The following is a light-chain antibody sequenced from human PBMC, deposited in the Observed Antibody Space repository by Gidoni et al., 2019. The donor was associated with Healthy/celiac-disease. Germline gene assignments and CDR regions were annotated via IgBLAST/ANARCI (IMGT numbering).Light chain of an antibody. V-gene: IGLV1-44*01. CDR3: AAWDDSLNAHA. CDR1: SSNIGSNT. CDR2: SNN. Sequence: QSVLTQPPSASGTPGLRVTISCSGSSSNIGSNTVNWYQPLPGTAPKLLIYSNNQRPSGVPDRFSGSKSGTSASLAISGLQSEDEADYYCAAWDDSLNAHAIGGGTKLTVL. J-gene: IGLJ2*01.